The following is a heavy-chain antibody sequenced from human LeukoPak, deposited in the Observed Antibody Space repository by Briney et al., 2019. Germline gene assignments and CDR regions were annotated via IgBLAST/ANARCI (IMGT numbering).Heavy chain of an antibody. J-gene: IGHJ4*02. D-gene: IGHD2-15*01. CDR3: ARPGQSAWWVYFNY. CDR2: IHTSGST. Sequence: SETLSLTCTVSGDSSSSYYWTWIRQPPGKGLEWIGYIHTSGSTNYNPSLKSRVTMSVDTSKNQFSLILSPVTAADTAVYYCARPGQSAWWVYFNYWGQGTLVTVSS. V-gene: IGHV4-4*09. CDR1: GDSSSSYY.